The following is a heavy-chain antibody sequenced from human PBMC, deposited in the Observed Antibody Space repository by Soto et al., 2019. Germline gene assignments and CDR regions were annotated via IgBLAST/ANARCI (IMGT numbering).Heavy chain of an antibody. D-gene: IGHD5-12*01. J-gene: IGHJ4*02. Sequence: SETLSLTCTVSGGSISSYYWSWIRQPPGKGLEWIGYIYYSGSTNYNPSLKSRVTISVDTSKNQFSLTVTSVTAADTAVYYCASRIVATETFDYWGQGTLVTVSS. CDR2: IYYSGST. V-gene: IGHV4-59*08. CDR1: GGSISSYY. CDR3: ASRIVATETFDY.